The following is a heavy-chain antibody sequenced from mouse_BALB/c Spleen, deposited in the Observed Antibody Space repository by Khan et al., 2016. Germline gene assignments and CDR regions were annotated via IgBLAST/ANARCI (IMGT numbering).Heavy chain of an antibody. CDR2: ITYSGTT. V-gene: IGHV3-2*02. CDR3: ARWLDAMDY. J-gene: IGHJ4*01. D-gene: IGHD2-2*01. Sequence: EVQLQESGPGLVKPSQSLSLTCTVTGYSITSDYAWNWIRQFPGNKLEWMGYITYSGTTTFNPSLKSQISITRDTSKNQFFLQLNSVTTEDTATYYCARWLDAMDYWGQGTSVTVSS. CDR1: GYSITSDYA.